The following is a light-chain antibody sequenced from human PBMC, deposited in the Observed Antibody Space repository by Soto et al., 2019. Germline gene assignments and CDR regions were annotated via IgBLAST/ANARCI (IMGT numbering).Light chain of an antibody. CDR3: QSYESSSMSGFV. CDR2: DHN. CDR1: TSNVGTFS. Sequence: QSVLTQPPSVPAAAGQKVTISCSGSTSNVGTFSVSWFQQLPGTAPKLLIYDHNKRPSGIPERFSGSKSGTSATLAIAGLQTDDEADYYCQSYESSSMSGFVFGSGTKVTVL. V-gene: IGLV1-51*01. J-gene: IGLJ1*01.